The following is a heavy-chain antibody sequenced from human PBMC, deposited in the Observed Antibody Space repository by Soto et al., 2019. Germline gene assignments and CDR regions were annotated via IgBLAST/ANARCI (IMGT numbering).Heavy chain of an antibody. CDR2: ISYDGSNK. CDR1: GFTFSSYG. J-gene: IGHJ4*02. D-gene: IGHD3-22*01. Sequence: GGSLRLSCAASGFTFSSYGMHWVRQAPGKGLEWVAVISYDGSNKYYADSVKGRFTISRDNCKNTLYLQMNSLRAEDTAVYYCAKDLNYYDSSGYSSWFDYWGQGTLVTVSS. CDR3: AKDLNYYDSSGYSSWFDY. V-gene: IGHV3-30*18.